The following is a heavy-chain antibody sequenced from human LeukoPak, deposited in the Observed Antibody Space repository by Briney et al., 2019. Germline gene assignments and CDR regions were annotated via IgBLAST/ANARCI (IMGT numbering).Heavy chain of an antibody. D-gene: IGHD3-10*01. CDR2: IFYSGST. CDR1: GFTFSSYA. CDR3: AKSNGYGLIDI. V-gene: IGHV4-59*12. Sequence: PGGSLRLSCAASGFTFSSYAMHWVRQAPGKGLEWNGNIFYSGSTYYSPSLKSRVTISLDTSRNQFSLKLNSVTAADTAVYYCAKSNGYGLIDIWGQGTMVTVSS. J-gene: IGHJ3*02.